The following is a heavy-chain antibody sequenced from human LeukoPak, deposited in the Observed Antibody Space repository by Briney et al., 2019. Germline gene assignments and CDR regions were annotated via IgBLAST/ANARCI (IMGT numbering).Heavy chain of an antibody. CDR1: GGTSSSYA. CDR3: ARDAYYNILTGSQPYYFDY. D-gene: IGHD3-9*01. V-gene: IGHV1-69*13. CDR2: IIPIFGTA. J-gene: IGHJ4*02. Sequence: SVKVSCKASGGTSSSYAISWVRQAPGQGLEWMGGIIPIFGTANYAQKFQGRVTITADESTSTAYMELSSLRSEDTAVYYCARDAYYNILTGSQPYYFDYWGQGTLVTVSS.